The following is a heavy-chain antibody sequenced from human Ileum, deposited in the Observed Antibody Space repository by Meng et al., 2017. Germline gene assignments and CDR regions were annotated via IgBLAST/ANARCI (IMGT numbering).Heavy chain of an antibody. J-gene: IGHJ4*02. CDR1: GFTFSSHA. CDR2: ISFDGNYK. CDR3: VGEVGPRDFDN. V-gene: IGHV3-30*15. Sequence: VGVGGGVVQPGRSLGVSCAASGFTFSSHAMHWVRQAPGKGLEWVALISFDGNYKDYPDSVKGRFTISRDNSKNTLYLQMSSLRVEDTAVYYCVGEVGPRDFDNWGQGILVTVSS. D-gene: IGHD1-26*01.